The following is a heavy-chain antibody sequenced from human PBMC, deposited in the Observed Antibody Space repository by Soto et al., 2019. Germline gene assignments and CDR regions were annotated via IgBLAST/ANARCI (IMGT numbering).Heavy chain of an antibody. J-gene: IGHJ4*02. D-gene: IGHD2-15*01. CDR2: ISYDGSNK. V-gene: IGHV3-30*18. Sequence: QVQLVESGGGVVQPGRSLRLSCAASGFTFRSYGMHWVRQAPGKGLEWVAVISYDGSNKYYADSVKGRFTISRDNSKNTLYLQMNSLRAEDTAVYYCAKGGVVVAARLSYWGQGTLVTVSS. CDR3: AKGGVVVAARLSY. CDR1: GFTFRSYG.